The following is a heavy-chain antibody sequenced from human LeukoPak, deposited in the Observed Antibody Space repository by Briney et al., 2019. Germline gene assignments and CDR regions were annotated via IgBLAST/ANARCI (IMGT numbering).Heavy chain of an antibody. V-gene: IGHV3-11*04. D-gene: IGHD2-8*01. CDR2: ISSRGNTI. CDR1: GFTFSDYY. J-gene: IGHJ4*02. Sequence: PGGSLRLSCAASGFTFSDYYMSWIRQAPGKGLEWVSYISSRGNTIYYADSVKGRFTISRDNAKNSLYLQMNSLRAEDTAVYYCARPYCTNGVCRSDFDYWGQGTLVTVSS. CDR3: ARPYCTNGVCRSDFDY.